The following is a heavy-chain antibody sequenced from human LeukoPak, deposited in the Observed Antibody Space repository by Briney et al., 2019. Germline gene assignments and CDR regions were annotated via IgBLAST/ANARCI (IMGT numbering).Heavy chain of an antibody. D-gene: IGHD1-1*01. CDR2: IYYTGST. CDR1: GGSISSHY. CDR3: ARGGGGTNWYMLSY. J-gene: IGHJ4*02. V-gene: IGHV4-59*11. Sequence: SETLSLTCIVSGGSISSHYWSWIRQPPGKGPEWIGFIYYTGSTNYNPSLKSRVTISVDTSKNQFSLKLTSMTAADTAVYYCARGGGGTNWYMLSYWGQGTLVTVSS.